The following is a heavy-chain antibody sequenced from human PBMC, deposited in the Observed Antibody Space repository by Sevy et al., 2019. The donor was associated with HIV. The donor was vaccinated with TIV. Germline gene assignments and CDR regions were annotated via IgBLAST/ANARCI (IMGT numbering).Heavy chain of an antibody. Sequence: ASVKVSCKVSGYTLTELSMHWVRQAPGKGLEWMGGFDPEDGETIYAQKFQGRVTMTEDTSTDTAYMELSSLRSEDTAVYYCATSPYCSSTSCYRFDYWGLGTLVTVSS. D-gene: IGHD2-2*01. CDR1: GYTLTELS. CDR3: ATSPYCSSTSCYRFDY. J-gene: IGHJ4*02. V-gene: IGHV1-24*01. CDR2: FDPEDGET.